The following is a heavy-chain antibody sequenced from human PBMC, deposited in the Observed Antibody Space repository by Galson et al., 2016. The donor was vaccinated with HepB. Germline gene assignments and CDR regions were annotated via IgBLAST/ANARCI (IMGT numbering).Heavy chain of an antibody. CDR2: IFYSGSS. J-gene: IGHJ4*02. CDR3: TSGLVRGVISF. V-gene: IGHV4-31*03. Sequence: TLSLTCSVSGGSISSGGYYWSWIRQHPGKGLEWIGYIFYSGSSYYNPSLKRRVTIPVDTSMNQFSLKLSSVTAAEPAVYHGTSGLVRGVISFWGQGFLVSVSS. CDR1: GGSISSGGYY. D-gene: IGHD3-10*01.